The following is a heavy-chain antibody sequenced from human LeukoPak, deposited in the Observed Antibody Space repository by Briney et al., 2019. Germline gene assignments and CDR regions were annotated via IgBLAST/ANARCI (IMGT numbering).Heavy chain of an antibody. CDR2: IGLGSGFV. J-gene: IGHJ4*02. CDR1: GFTFSDYS. V-gene: IGHV3-21*05. D-gene: IGHD1-26*01. CDR3: ARDHKWAFDY. Sequence: GGSLRLSCAASGFTFSDYSVNWVRQAPGRGLEWISYIGLGSGFVSYADSVKGRFTITSDTARNSLYLQMSSLRAKDTAVYFCARDHKWAFDYWGQGILVTVSS.